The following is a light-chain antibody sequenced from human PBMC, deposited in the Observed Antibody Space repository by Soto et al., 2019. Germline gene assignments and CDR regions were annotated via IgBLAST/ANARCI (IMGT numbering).Light chain of an antibody. CDR1: TSNIGSNY. Sequence: QSVLTQPPSASGTPGQRVTISCSGSTSNIGSNYVYWYQQFPGSAPKLLISRNEQRPSGVPDRFSGSKSGTSASLAISGLRPEDEADYYCATWDDNMSGVFGGGTKLTVL. J-gene: IGLJ2*01. V-gene: IGLV1-47*01. CDR3: ATWDDNMSGV. CDR2: RNE.